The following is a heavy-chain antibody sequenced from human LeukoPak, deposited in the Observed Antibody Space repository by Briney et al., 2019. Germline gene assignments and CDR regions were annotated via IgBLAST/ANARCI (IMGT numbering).Heavy chain of an antibody. D-gene: IGHD6-13*01. CDR2: INSDGSST. CDR1: GFTFSSYW. V-gene: IGHV3-74*01. J-gene: IGHJ4*02. CDR3: ARRTVVGTLDY. Sequence: GGSLRLSCAASGFTFSSYWMHWVRQAPGKGLVWVSRINSDGSSTSYADSVKGRFTISRDNAKNTLYLQMNSLRAEDTAVYCCARRTVVGTLDYWGQGTLVTVSS.